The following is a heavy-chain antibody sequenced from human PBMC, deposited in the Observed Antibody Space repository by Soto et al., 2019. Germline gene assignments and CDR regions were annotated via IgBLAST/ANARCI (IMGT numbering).Heavy chain of an antibody. CDR3: ARHVGGYYYYMDV. J-gene: IGHJ6*03. V-gene: IGHV4-39*01. CDR2: IYYSGNT. CDR1: GGSVSSGSYY. Sequence: QLQLQESGPGLVKPSETLSLTCTVSGGSVSSGSYYWGWIRQPPGKGLEWIGSIYYSGNTYYNPSLNSRVTIAVDTSKNHFSPKLSSVTAADTAVYYCARHVGGYYYYMDVWGKGTTVTVSS. D-gene: IGHD2-15*01.